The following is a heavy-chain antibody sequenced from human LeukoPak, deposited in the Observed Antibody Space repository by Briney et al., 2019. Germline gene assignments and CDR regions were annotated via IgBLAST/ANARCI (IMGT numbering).Heavy chain of an antibody. V-gene: IGHV3-15*01. CDR3: APGGYSGYDFNY. CDR1: GFTFSDAW. D-gene: IGHD5-12*01. Sequence: GGSLRLSCAASGFTFSDAWMSWVRQAPGKGLEWVGRIKSKPYGGTADYAAPVKGRFTISRDDSKNTLYVQMNSLKTEDTAVYYCAPGGYSGYDFNYWGQGTLVTVSS. J-gene: IGHJ4*02. CDR2: IKSKPYGGTA.